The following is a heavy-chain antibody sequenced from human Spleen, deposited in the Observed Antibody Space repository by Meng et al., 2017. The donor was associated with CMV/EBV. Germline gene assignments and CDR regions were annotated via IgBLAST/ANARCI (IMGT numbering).Heavy chain of an antibody. D-gene: IGHD4-17*01. J-gene: IGHJ6*02. CDR2: ISTYKGNS. V-gene: IGHV1-18*01. Sequence: ASVKVSCKASGYTFTSYGVSWVRQAPGQGLEWMGWISTYKGNSNYAQKLQGRVTMTADTSTSTAYMELWSLRSDDTAVYYCARDLRASNDYGDYFYAYYVMDVWGPGATVTVSS. CDR3: ARDLRASNDYGDYFYAYYVMDV. CDR1: GYTFTSYG.